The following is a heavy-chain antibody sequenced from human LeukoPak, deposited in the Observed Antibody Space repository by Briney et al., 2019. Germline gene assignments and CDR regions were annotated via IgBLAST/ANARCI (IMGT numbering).Heavy chain of an antibody. Sequence: SETLSLACAVYGGSFSGYYWSWIRQPPGKGLEWIGEINHSGSTNYNPSLKSRVTISVDTSKNQFSLKLSSVPAADTAVYYCARAGGWLLRFDYWGQGTLVTVSS. CDR2: INHSGST. CDR1: GGSFSGYY. CDR3: ARAGGWLLRFDY. V-gene: IGHV4-34*01. D-gene: IGHD3-22*01. J-gene: IGHJ4*02.